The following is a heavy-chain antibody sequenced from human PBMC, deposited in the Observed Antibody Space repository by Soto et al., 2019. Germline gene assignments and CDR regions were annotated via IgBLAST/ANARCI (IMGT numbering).Heavy chain of an antibody. CDR2: MYHSGST. Sequence: QLQLQESGSGLVKPSQTLSLTCAVSGGSISSGGYSWSWIRQPPGKGLEWIGYMYHSGSTYYNPSLKIRVTISVDRSKNQFSLKLSSVTAADTAVYYCARAIGWFGELLGGYYFDYWGQGTLVTVSS. CDR1: GGSISSGGYS. J-gene: IGHJ4*02. V-gene: IGHV4-30-2*01. D-gene: IGHD3-10*01. CDR3: ARAIGWFGELLGGYYFDY.